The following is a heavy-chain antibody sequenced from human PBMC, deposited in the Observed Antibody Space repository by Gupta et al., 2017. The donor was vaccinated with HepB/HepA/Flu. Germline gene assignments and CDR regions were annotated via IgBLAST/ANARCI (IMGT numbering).Heavy chain of an antibody. CDR3: AREGDLTTTTDAFDI. D-gene: IGHD3-16*01. V-gene: IGHV4-31*03. CDR2: LHYTGSA. J-gene: IGHJ3*02. CDR1: GGSIRSNHSF. Sequence: QVQLQESGPGLVTPSQTLSITCPVSGGSIRSNHSFRRWIRQLPGKGLEWIGYLHYTGSADYNPSLKSRLTISVDTSKNQFSLKLNSVTAADTARYYCAREGDLTTTTDAFDIWGQVTIVTVSS.